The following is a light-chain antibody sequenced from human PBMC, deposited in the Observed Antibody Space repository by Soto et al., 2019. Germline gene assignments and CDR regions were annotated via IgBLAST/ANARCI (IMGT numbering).Light chain of an antibody. CDR2: DAS. J-gene: IGKJ1*01. V-gene: IGKV3-15*01. CDR3: QQYNNWPPWT. Sequence: ILMTQSPATLSVSPGERATLSCRASQSVSNNLAWYQQKTGQAPRLLIYDASTRATGIPARFSGSGSGTEFTRTISGLQSEDFAVYYCQQYNNWPPWTFGQGTKVEIK. CDR1: QSVSNN.